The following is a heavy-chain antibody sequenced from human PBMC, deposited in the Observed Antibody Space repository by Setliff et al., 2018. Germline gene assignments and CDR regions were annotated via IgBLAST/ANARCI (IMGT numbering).Heavy chain of an antibody. V-gene: IGHV3-21*01. Sequence: PGESLKISCAASGFTFSSYSMNWVRQAPGKGLEWVSSISSSSSYIYYADSVKGRFTISRDNSKNTLYLQMGSLRAEDMAVYYCAREDEADYYYYYGMDVWGQGTTVTVSS. CDR1: GFTFSSYS. CDR2: ISSSSSYI. D-gene: IGHD6-13*01. CDR3: AREDEADYYYYYGMDV. J-gene: IGHJ6*02.